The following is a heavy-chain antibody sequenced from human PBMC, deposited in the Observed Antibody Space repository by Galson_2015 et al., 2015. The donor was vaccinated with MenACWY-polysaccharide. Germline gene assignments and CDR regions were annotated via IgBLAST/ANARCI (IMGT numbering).Heavy chain of an antibody. V-gene: IGHV3-7*04. CDR3: ARGAYYHAAKPYSCFHF. CDR2: IREDGSEK. CDR1: GFTFTRFW. J-gene: IGHJ4*01. Sequence: SLRLSCAASGFTFTRFWMSWVRQAPGKGLEWVANIREDGSEKSYVDSVKGRFTISRDNTKNSLYLQMDSLRAEDTAVYYCARGAYYHAAKPYSCFHFWGQGPLVTVSS. D-gene: IGHD3-3*02.